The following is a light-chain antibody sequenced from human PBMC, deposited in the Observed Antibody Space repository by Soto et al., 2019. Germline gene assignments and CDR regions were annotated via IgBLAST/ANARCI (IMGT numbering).Light chain of an antibody. Sequence: ELVVTQTPGTLSLAPGGRATLSCRASQTVSSSYLAWYQQKPGQAPRLLIYGASSRATGIPDRFSGSGSGTDFSLTISRLEPEDFAVYYCQHYGSSPKTFGQGTKVDI. J-gene: IGKJ1*01. V-gene: IGKV3-20*01. CDR3: QHYGSSPKT. CDR2: GAS. CDR1: QTVSSSY.